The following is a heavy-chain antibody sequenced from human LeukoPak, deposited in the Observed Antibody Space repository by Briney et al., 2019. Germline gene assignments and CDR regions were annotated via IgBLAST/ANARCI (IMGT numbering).Heavy chain of an antibody. J-gene: IGHJ1*01. Sequence: GGSLRLSCAASGFTFSSYTMNWVRQAPGKGLEWVSAISPGSTYIYYADSVKGRFTISRDNAKNSLFLQMNSLKAEDTAVYYCARGLEQQSDSFWGQGTLVTVSS. CDR1: GFTFSSYT. CDR2: ISPGSTYI. V-gene: IGHV3-21*01. D-gene: IGHD1/OR15-1a*01. CDR3: ARGLEQQSDSF.